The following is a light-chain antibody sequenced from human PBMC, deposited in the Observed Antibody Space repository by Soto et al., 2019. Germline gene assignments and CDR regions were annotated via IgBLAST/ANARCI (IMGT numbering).Light chain of an antibody. V-gene: IGKV3-15*01. CDR1: QSVSSN. J-gene: IGKJ5*01. Sequence: EVVMTQSPGTQSVSPGERATLSCRASQSVSSNLAWYQQKPGQAPRLLIYGASTRATGVPARFSGSGSGTEFTLTISSLQSEDFAVYYCQQYNNWPPITFGQGTRLEIK. CDR3: QQYNNWPPIT. CDR2: GAS.